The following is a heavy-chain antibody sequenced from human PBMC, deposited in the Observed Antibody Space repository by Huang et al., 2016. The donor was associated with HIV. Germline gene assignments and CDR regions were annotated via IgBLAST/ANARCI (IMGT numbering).Heavy chain of an antibody. CDR3: ASQHIGAAATWF. J-gene: IGHJ4*02. Sequence: CSVFVDCISRSKCEGGGVGESPGKGGGGGGSVYQSGSTNYNPALKSRGTVSVDTSRNQLSLRLNSVTAADTAVYYCASQHIGAAATWFWGRGTQVAVSS. D-gene: IGHD6-13*01. V-gene: IGHV4-39*01. CDR1: VDCISRSKCE. CDR2: VYQSGST.